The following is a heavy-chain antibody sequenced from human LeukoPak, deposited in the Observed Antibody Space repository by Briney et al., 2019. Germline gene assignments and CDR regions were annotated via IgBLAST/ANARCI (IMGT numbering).Heavy chain of an antibody. CDR1: GFTFSSYA. Sequence: GGSLRLSCAASGFTFSSYAMSWVRQAPGKGLEWVSAISGSGGSTYYADSVKGRFTISRDNSKNTLYLQMNSLRAEDTAVYYCAKGQGYSYDYVDAHLDAFDIWGQGTMVTVSS. V-gene: IGHV3-23*01. CDR3: AKGQGYSYDYVDAHLDAFDI. J-gene: IGHJ3*02. CDR2: ISGSGGST. D-gene: IGHD5-18*01.